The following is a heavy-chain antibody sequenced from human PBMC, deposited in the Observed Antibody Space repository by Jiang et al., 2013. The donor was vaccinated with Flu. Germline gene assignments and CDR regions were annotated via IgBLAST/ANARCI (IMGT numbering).Heavy chain of an antibody. J-gene: IGHJ4*02. CDR3: ARIYYDSSGPYYFDY. Sequence: RLSCAASGFTFSSYSMNWVRQAPGKGLEWVSYISSSSSTIYYADSVKGRFTISRDNAKNSLYLQMNSLRAEDTAVYYCARIYYDSSGPYYFDYWGQGTLVTVSS. V-gene: IGHV3-48*01. CDR2: ISSSSSTI. D-gene: IGHD3-22*01. CDR1: GFTFSSYS.